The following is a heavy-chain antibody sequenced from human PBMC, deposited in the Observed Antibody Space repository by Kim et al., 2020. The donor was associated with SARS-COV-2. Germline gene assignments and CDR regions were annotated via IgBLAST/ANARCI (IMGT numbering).Heavy chain of an antibody. J-gene: IGHJ4*01. CDR3: AKLYLFGLPNYFDS. V-gene: IGHV3-48*03. D-gene: IGHD2-2*02. CDR1: GFTFSSSE. CDR2: ITRTATTT. Sequence: GGSLRLSCVASGFTFSSSEMSWVRQAPGKGLEWVASITRTATTTKYADSVKGRFTISRDNAEKSLYLEMNSLRAEDTAVYYCAKLYLFGLPNYFDSW.